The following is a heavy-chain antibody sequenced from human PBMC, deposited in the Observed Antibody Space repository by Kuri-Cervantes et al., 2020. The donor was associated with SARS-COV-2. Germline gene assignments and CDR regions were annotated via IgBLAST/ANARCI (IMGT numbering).Heavy chain of an antibody. Sequence: GESLKISCAASGFTFSCYAMSWVRQAPGKGLEWVSAISGSGDNTYYADSVKGRFTISRDNSKKTLYLQMNSLRVEDTALYYCAPRDYWGQGILVTVSS. CDR3: APRDY. V-gene: IGHV3-23*01. CDR2: ISGSGDNT. CDR1: GFTFSCYA. J-gene: IGHJ4*02.